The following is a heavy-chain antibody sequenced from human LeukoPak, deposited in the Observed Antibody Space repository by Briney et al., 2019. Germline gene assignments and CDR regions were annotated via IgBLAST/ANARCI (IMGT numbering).Heavy chain of an antibody. D-gene: IGHD6-19*01. CDR1: GGSFGGYY. CDR3: ARRYSSGWPFDY. J-gene: IGHJ4*02. CDR2: INHSGST. Sequence: SETLSLTCAVYGGSFGGYYWSWIRQPPGKGLEWIGEINHSGSTNYNPSLKSRVTISVDTSKNQFSLKLSSVTAADTAVYYCARRYSSGWPFDYWGQGTLVTVSS. V-gene: IGHV4-34*01.